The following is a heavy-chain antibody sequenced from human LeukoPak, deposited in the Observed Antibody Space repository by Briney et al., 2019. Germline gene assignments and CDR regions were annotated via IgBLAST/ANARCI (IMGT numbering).Heavy chain of an antibody. CDR1: GFILSNYR. D-gene: IGHD6-13*01. Sequence: GGSLRLSCAASGFILSNYRMNWVRQAPGKGLEWVSYISSSGNSREYADSVKGRFTISRDNSKNTLYLQMNSLRAEDTAVYYCAKHRVAAGAIDYWGQGTLVTVSS. J-gene: IGHJ4*02. CDR2: ISSSGNSR. CDR3: AKHRVAAGAIDY. V-gene: IGHV3-48*01.